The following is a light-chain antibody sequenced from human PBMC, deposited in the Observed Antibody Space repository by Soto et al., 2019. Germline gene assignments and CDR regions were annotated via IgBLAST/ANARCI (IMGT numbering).Light chain of an antibody. CDR3: QQRGNWPLT. V-gene: IGKV3-11*01. J-gene: IGKJ5*01. Sequence: EIVLTQSPATLSLSPGERATLSCRASRSVSSYLAWSQQKPDQAPRLLIYDASNRATGIPARFSGSGSGTDFTLTISSLEPEDFAVYYCQQRGNWPLTFGQGTRLVI. CDR1: RSVSSY. CDR2: DAS.